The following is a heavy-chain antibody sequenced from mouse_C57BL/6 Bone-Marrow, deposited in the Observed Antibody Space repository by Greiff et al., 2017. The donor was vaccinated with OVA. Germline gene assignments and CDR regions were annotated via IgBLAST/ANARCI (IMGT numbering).Heavy chain of an antibody. CDR2: IDPENGDT. D-gene: IGHD1-1*01. Sequence: VQLQQSGAELVRPGASVKWSCTASGFNIKDDYMHWVKQRPEQGLEWIGWIDPENGDTEYASKFQGKATITADTSSNTAYLQLSSLTSEDPAVYYCTLPDYYGSSYFDYWGQGTTLTVSS. V-gene: IGHV14-4*01. J-gene: IGHJ2*01. CDR3: TLPDYYGSSYFDY. CDR1: GFNIKDDY.